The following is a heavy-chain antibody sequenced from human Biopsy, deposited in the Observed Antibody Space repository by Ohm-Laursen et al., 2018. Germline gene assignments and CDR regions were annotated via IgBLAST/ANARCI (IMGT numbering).Heavy chain of an antibody. CDR1: GYTFGNYG. J-gene: IGHJ4*02. V-gene: IGHV1-18*01. Sequence: ASVKVSCKASGYTFGNYGISWVRQAPGQGLEWMGWISPKSGGTNYAQKFQGNITMTKNTSMSTAYMEMSRLRSDDTAVYYCALQSVAQMKNFDYWGQGTLVTVSS. CDR2: ISPKSGGT. D-gene: IGHD6-19*01. CDR3: ALQSVAQMKNFDY.